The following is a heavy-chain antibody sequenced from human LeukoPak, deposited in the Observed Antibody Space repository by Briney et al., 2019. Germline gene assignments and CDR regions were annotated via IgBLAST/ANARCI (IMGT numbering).Heavy chain of an antibody. CDR1: GYTFTSYY. CDR3: ARDQKIYYDSSGPHYFDY. J-gene: IGHJ4*02. D-gene: IGHD3-22*01. CDR2: INTSGGST. Sequence: GGSVKVSCKASGYTFTSYYMHWVRQAPGQGLEWMGLINTSGGSTTYAQKLQGRVSLTSDTSTSTFYPEVSSLRSEDTAVYYCARDQKIYYDSSGPHYFDYWGQGTLVTVSS. V-gene: IGHV1-46*01.